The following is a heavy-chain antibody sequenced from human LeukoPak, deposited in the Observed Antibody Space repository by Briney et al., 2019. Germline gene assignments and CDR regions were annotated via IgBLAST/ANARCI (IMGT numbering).Heavy chain of an antibody. CDR3: ARGKYYGMDV. CDR2: TDGSSKST. CDR1: GFTFSTYW. V-gene: IGHV3-74*03. J-gene: IGHJ6*02. Sequence: HPGGSLRLSCAASGFTFSTYWMHWVRQAPGKGLVWVSGTDGSSKSTTYADSVKGRFTISRDNAKNTLYLQLNNLRAEDTAVYYCARGKYYGMDVWGQGTTVTVSS.